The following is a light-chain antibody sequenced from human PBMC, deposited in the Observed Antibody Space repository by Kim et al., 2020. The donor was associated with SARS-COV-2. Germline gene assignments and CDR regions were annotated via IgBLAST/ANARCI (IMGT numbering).Light chain of an antibody. Sequence: ASVGDRVTITCRASQDIANSLGWYQQKPGRVPKRLIYAASSLQTGVPSRFSGSGSGTEFTLTIGSLQTEDVATYYCQKYNTAPLTFGPGTKVEIK. CDR3: QKYNTAPLT. J-gene: IGKJ1*01. CDR2: AAS. CDR1: QDIANS. V-gene: IGKV1-27*01.